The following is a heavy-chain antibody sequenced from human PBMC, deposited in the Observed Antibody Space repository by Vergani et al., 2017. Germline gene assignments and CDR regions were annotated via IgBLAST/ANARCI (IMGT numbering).Heavy chain of an antibody. CDR3: AKDHPSDFWSGYYYYFDY. CDR2: IYSGGST. J-gene: IGHJ4*02. V-gene: IGHV3-66*01. Sequence: EVQLVESGGGLVQPGGSLRLSCAASGFTVSSNYMSWVRQAPGKGLEWVSVIYSGGSTYYADSVKGRFTISRDNSKNTLYLQMNSLRAEDTAVYYCAKDHPSDFWSGYYYYFDYWGQGTLVTVSS. CDR1: GFTVSSNY. D-gene: IGHD3-3*01.